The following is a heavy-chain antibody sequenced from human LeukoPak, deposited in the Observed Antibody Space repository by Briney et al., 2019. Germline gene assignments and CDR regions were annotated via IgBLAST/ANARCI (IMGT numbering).Heavy chain of an antibody. D-gene: IGHD2-15*01. V-gene: IGHV4-31*03. Sequence: SQTLSLTCTVSGGSISSGGYYRSWIRQHPGKGLEWIGYIYYSGSTYYNPSLKSRVTISVDTSKNQFSLKLSSVTAADTAVYYCTCCSGGSCYSGGPYYYYGMDVWGQGTTVTVSS. CDR1: GGSISSGGYY. CDR3: TCCSGGSCYSGGPYYYYGMDV. CDR2: IYYSGST. J-gene: IGHJ6*02.